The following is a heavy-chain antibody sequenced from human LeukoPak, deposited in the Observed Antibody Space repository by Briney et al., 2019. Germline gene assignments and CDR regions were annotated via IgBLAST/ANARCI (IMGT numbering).Heavy chain of an antibody. Sequence: GGSLRLSCAASGLSFGFYAMSWVRQAPGKGLEWVSSISGGGAGTYYADSVRGRFTTSRDNAQNSLFLQMISLRVEDTAIYYCARGCGRASCPYFFDYWGQGALVTVSS. CDR1: GLSFGFYA. D-gene: IGHD2-2*01. CDR3: ARGCGRASCPYFFDY. CDR2: ISGGGAGT. V-gene: IGHV3-23*01. J-gene: IGHJ4*02.